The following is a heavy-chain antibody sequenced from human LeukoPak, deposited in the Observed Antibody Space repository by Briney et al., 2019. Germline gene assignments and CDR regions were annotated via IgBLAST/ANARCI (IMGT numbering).Heavy chain of an antibody. V-gene: IGHV3-74*01. Sequence: GGCLRLSCAASGFTFSFHWMHWVRQAPGKGLVWVSRTINDGSTTNYADSVKGRFTISRDNAKNTLYLQMNKLRAEDTALYYCARSFGGGGDYWGQGTVHSVSS. J-gene: IGHJ4*02. CDR2: TINDGSTT. CDR1: GFTFSFHW. CDR3: ARSFGGGGDY. D-gene: IGHD3-10*01.